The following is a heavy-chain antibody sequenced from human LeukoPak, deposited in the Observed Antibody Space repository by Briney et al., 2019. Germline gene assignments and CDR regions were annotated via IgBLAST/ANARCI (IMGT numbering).Heavy chain of an antibody. J-gene: IGHJ4*02. CDR2: INSDGSST. Sequence: GGSLRLSCAASGFTFSSYWMHWVRQAPGKGLXXXSRINSDGSSTSYADSVKGRFTISRDNAKNTLYLQMNSLRAEDTAVYYCAREVLNWGYSYADWGQGTLVTVSS. D-gene: IGHD5-18*01. CDR3: AREVLNWGYSYAD. V-gene: IGHV3-74*01. CDR1: GFTFSSYW.